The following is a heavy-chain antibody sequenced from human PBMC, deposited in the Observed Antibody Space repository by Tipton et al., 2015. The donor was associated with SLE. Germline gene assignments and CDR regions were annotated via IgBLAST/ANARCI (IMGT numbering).Heavy chain of an antibody. CDR3: AREDYYDSSGYFDY. D-gene: IGHD3-22*01. J-gene: IGHJ4*02. V-gene: IGHV4-31*03. CDR2: IHYSGST. CDR1: GGSISSGGYH. Sequence: TLSLTCTFSGGSISSGGYHWCWIRQHPGKGLAWIGYIHYSGSTDYNPSLKSRVPISVDTSKNQFSLKLSSVTAADTAVYYCAREDYYDSSGYFDYWGQGTLVTVSS.